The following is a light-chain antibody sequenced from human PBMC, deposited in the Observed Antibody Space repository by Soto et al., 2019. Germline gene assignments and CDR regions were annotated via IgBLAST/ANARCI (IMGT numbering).Light chain of an antibody. Sequence: EVVLTQSPGTLALSPGERATLSCRASQSVGSIYLAWYQHKPGQAPMLLIYGASIRATGIPDRFSGSGSETAFTLTISSLEPEDFGVYFCHQRNKFGQGTRLEIK. CDR2: GAS. CDR1: QSVGSIY. CDR3: HQRNK. J-gene: IGKJ5*01. V-gene: IGKV3D-20*02.